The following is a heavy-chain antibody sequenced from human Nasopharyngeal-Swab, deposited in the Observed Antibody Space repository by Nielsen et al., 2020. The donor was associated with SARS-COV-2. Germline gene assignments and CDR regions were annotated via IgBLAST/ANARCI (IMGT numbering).Heavy chain of an antibody. Sequence: PPGKGLEWVAFIAHDASNEYYGDSVKGRFSISRDSSKNTLYLQMDSLRGEDTAVYYCARDAPAHYGAFYWGRGTLVTVSS. CDR2: IAHDASNE. J-gene: IGHJ4*02. D-gene: IGHD4-17*01. V-gene: IGHV3-30*03. CDR3: ARDAPAHYGAFY.